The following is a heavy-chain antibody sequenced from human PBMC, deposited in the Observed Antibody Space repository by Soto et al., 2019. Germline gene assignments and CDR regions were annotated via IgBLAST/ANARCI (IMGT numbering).Heavy chain of an antibody. CDR2: ISYDGSNE. Sequence: QVQLVESGGGVVQPGRSLRLSCAASGFTFSNYGMHWVRQAPGKGLEWVALISYDGSNEYYAESVRGRFTISRDNSKNTLFLQMNGLRTEDTALYYCAKDYYRCSTTSCPSIRGYYGVDVWGQGTTVTVSS. CDR3: AKDYYRCSTTSCPSIRGYYGVDV. V-gene: IGHV3-30*18. J-gene: IGHJ6*02. D-gene: IGHD2-2*01. CDR1: GFTFSNYG.